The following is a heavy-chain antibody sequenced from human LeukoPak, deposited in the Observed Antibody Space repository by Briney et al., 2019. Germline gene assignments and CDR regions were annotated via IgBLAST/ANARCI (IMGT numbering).Heavy chain of an antibody. CDR3: ARRLYGSGSYTT. CDR2: IYYSGST. V-gene: IGHV4-59*08. D-gene: IGHD3-10*01. CDR1: GGSISSNY. Sequence: SETLSLTCTVSGGSISSNYWSWIPQPPGKGLEWIGYIYYSGSTNYNPSLKSRVTISVDTSKNQFSLKLTSVTAADTAVYYCARRLYGSGSYTTWGQGTLVTVSS. J-gene: IGHJ5*02.